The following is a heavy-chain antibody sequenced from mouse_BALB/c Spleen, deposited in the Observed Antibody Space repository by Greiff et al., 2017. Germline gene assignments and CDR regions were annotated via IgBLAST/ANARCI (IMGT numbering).Heavy chain of an antibody. D-gene: IGHD1-1*01. V-gene: IGHV1S126*01. CDR3: ARTVLYAMDY. CDR2: IDPSDSET. CDR1: GYSFTSYW. J-gene: IGHJ4*01. Sequence: QVQLQQSGPQLVRPGASVKISCKASGYSFTSYWMHWVKQRPGQGLEWIGMIDPSDSETRLNQKFKDKATLTVDKSSSTAYMQLSSPTSEDSAVYYCARTVLYAMDYWGQGTSVTVSS.